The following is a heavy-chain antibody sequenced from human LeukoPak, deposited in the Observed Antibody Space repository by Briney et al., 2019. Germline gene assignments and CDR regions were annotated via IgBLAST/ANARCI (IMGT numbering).Heavy chain of an antibody. D-gene: IGHD3-9*01. Sequence: GGSLRLSCAASGFTFSSYAMSWVRQAPGKGLEWVSYITNGGSTIHHADSVKGRFTISRDNAKKTLYLQMNSLRAEDTAVYYRARSIGLTGGGVDVWGQGTTVTVSS. J-gene: IGHJ6*02. V-gene: IGHV3-48*04. CDR2: ITNGGSTI. CDR1: GFTFSSYA. CDR3: ARSIGLTGGGVDV.